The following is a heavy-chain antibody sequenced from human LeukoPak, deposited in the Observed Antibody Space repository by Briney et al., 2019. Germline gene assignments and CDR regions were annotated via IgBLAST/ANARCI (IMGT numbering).Heavy chain of an antibody. CDR3: AREGAYRTYGDYSPFDF. CDR2: THYSGNT. CDR1: GDSVSSTNYY. J-gene: IGHJ5*01. Sequence: SETLSLTCVVSGDSVSSTNYYWGWIRQPPGKGLEWIGTTHYSGNTYYNPSLKSRVTISLDTSKNQFSLRLNSVTAADTAVYYCAREGAYRTYGDYSPFDFWGQGALVTVSS. D-gene: IGHD4-17*01. V-gene: IGHV4-39*07.